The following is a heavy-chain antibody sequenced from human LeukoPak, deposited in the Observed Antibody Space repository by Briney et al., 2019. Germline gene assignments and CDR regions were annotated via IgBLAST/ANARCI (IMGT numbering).Heavy chain of an antibody. Sequence: GGSLRLSCAASGFTFSIYAMTWVRQAPGKGLEWVSAISGSGSTTYYADSVKGRFTTSRDNSENTLYLQMSSLTVDDTAIYYCAKNADRGAYCRGGSCYPYYYYYMDVWGTGTTVTISS. J-gene: IGHJ6*03. CDR1: GFTFSIYA. CDR3: AKNADRGAYCRGGSCYPYYYYYMDV. D-gene: IGHD2-15*01. CDR2: ISGSGSTT. V-gene: IGHV3-23*01.